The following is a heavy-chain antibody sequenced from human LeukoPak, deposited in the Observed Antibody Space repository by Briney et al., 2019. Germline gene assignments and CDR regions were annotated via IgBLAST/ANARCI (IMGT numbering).Heavy chain of an antibody. V-gene: IGHV3-64D*06. CDR2: ITGNGGGT. CDR1: GLTFRSYA. CDR3: AKGSSYFYDSSDYRLDY. D-gene: IGHD3-22*01. Sequence: GGSLRLSCSASGLTFRSYAMHWVRQAPGKGLECVSGITGNGGGTFYADSVKGRFTISRDNFKNTLYLQVSSLRAEDTAVYYCAKGSSYFYDSSDYRLDYWGQGTLVTVSS. J-gene: IGHJ4*02.